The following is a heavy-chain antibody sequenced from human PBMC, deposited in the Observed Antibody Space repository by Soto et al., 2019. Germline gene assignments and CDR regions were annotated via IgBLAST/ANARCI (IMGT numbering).Heavy chain of an antibody. CDR3: ARVPYYDSSGYFGYFDY. CDR2: VYYSGSN. V-gene: IGHV4-30-4*01. Sequence: QVQLQESGPGLVKPSQTLSLTCTVSGGSISSGDYYWSWIRQPPGKGLEWIGYVYYSGSNYYNPSLKSRVTISLDTSKNQFSLQLSSVTAADTAVYYCARVPYYDSSGYFGYFDYWGQGTLVTVSS. D-gene: IGHD3-22*01. CDR1: GGSISSGDYY. J-gene: IGHJ4*02.